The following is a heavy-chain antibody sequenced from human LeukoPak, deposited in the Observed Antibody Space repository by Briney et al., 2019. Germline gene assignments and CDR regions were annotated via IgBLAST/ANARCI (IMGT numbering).Heavy chain of an antibody. CDR2: INPNSGGT. CDR1: GYTFTGYY. CDR3: ARERVMVRGVRYIHFDY. D-gene: IGHD3-10*01. Sequence: ASVKVSCKASGYTFTGYYMHWVRQAPGQGLGWMGWINPNSGGTNYAQKFQGRVTMTRDTSISTAYMELSRLRSDDTAVYYCARERVMVRGVRYIHFDYWGQGTLVTVSS. V-gene: IGHV1-2*02. J-gene: IGHJ4*02.